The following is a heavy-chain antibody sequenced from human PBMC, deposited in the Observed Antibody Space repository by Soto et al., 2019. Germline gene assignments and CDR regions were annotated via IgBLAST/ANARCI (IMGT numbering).Heavy chain of an antibody. CDR1: GFSLSTSGMC. V-gene: IGHV2-70*01. CDR2: IDWDDDK. Sequence: SGPTLVNPTQTLTLTCTFSGFSLSTSGMCVSWIRQPPGKALEWLALIDWDDDKYYSTSLKTRLTISKDTSKNQVVLTMTNMDPVDTATYYCARIYGGSGWSYFDYWGHGTLVTVSS. D-gene: IGHD6-19*01. CDR3: ARIYGGSGWSYFDY. J-gene: IGHJ4*01.